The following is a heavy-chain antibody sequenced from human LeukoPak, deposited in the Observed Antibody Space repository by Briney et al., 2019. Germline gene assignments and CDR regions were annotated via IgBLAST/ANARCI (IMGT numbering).Heavy chain of an antibody. V-gene: IGHV1-2*02. CDR3: ARLGITMVRGVTLYYSDY. D-gene: IGHD3-10*01. Sequence: ASVKVSCKASGYTFTGYYMHWVRQAPGQGLEWMGWINPNSGGTNYAQKFQGRVTMTRDTSISTAYMELSRLRSDDTAVYYCARLGITMVRGVTLYYSDYWGQGTLVTVSS. J-gene: IGHJ4*02. CDR2: INPNSGGT. CDR1: GYTFTGYY.